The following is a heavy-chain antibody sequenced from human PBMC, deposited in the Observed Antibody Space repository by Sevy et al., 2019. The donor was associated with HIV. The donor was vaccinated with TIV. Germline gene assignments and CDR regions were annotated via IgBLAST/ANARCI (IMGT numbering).Heavy chain of an antibody. CDR3: AKDRTTGIAAVGTPFDY. V-gene: IGHV3-30*18. CDR2: ISYDGSNK. Sequence: GGSLRLSCAASGFTFSSYGMHWVRQAPGKGLEWVAVISYDGSNKYYADSVKGRFTISRDNSKNTLYLQMNSLRAEDTAVYYCAKDRTTGIAAVGTPFDYWGQGTLVTVSS. CDR1: GFTFSSYG. J-gene: IGHJ4*02. D-gene: IGHD6-13*01.